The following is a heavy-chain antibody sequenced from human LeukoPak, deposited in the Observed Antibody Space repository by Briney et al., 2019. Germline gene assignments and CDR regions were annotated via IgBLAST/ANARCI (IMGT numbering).Heavy chain of an antibody. Sequence: PGGSLRLSCVVSGFTFSNYWMDWVRQAPGKGLEWVAFIKQDGSETSYVDSVKGRFTISRDNAKNSLYLQMSSLRVEDTAVYYCATGGDLSWFGALRHWSEGTLVTVSS. CDR2: IKQDGSET. CDR3: ATGGDLSWFGALRH. V-gene: IGHV3-7*01. D-gene: IGHD3-16*02. CDR1: GFTFSNYW. J-gene: IGHJ4*02.